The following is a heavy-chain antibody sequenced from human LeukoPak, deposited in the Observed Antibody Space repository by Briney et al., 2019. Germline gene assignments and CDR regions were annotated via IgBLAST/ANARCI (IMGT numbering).Heavy chain of an antibody. CDR2: MNPNSGNT. J-gene: IGHJ4*02. Sequence: ASVKVSCKASGYTFTSYDINWVRQATGQGLEWMGWMNPNSGNTGYAQKFQGRVTMTRNTSISTAYMELSSLRSEDTAVYYCASEGDDYGTGSSYDYWGQGTLVTVSS. CDR3: ASEGDDYGTGSSYDY. CDR1: GYTFTSYD. V-gene: IGHV1-8*01. D-gene: IGHD3-10*01.